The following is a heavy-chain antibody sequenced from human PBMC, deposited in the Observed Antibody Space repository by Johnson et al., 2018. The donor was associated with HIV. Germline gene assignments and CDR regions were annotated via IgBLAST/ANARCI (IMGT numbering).Heavy chain of an antibody. CDR1: GFTFSSYA. J-gene: IGHJ3*02. D-gene: IGHD5-24*01. Sequence: QVRLVESGGGVVQPGRSLRLSCAASGFTFSSYAMHWVRQAPGKGLEWVAVISYDGSNKYYADSVKGRFTISRDNSKNTLYLQMNSLRAEDTDVYYCARDEPYNLNAFDIWGQGTMVTVSS. CDR3: ARDEPYNLNAFDI. CDR2: ISYDGSNK. V-gene: IGHV3-30-3*01.